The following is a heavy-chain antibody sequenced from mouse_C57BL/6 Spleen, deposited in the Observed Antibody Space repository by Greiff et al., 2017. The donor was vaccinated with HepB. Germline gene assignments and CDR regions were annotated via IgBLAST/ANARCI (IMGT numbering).Heavy chain of an antibody. CDR3: ARHDVYYGFAY. D-gene: IGHD2-1*01. V-gene: IGHV2-6-1*01. J-gene: IGHJ3*01. CDR1: GFSFTSYG. CDR2: IWSDGST. Sequence: VQLVESGPGLVAPSQRLSITCTVSGFSFTSYGVHWVRQPPGKGLEWLVVIWSDGSTTYNSALKSRLSISKDNSNSQVFLKMNSRQTDDTARYYGARHDVYYGFAYWGQGTLVTVSA.